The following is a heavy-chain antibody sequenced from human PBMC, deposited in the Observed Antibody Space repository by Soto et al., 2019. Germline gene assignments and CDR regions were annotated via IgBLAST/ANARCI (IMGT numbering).Heavy chain of an antibody. CDR2: VSPTGDTV. J-gene: IGHJ4*02. CDR3: LKDAPNGSIDD. V-gene: IGHV3-9*01. CDR1: GFRFEQYV. Sequence: VQVVASGGGLVQPGRSLRLSCAVSGFRFEQYVMHWVRQGPGKGLECVSTVSPTGDTVAYAASVEGRFTVSRDNAKTSLYLQMNSLTGDDTAFYYCLKDAPNGSIDDWGQGTLVTVSS. D-gene: IGHD2-8*01.